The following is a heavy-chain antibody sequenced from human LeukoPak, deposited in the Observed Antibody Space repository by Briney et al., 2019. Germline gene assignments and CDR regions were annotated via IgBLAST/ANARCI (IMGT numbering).Heavy chain of an antibody. V-gene: IGHV1-8*01. D-gene: IGHD3-3*01. CDR2: MNPNSGNT. CDR3: ARGFNDFWSGSLRTFDY. CDR1: GYTFTSYD. Sequence: PLASVKVSCKASGYTFTSYDINWERQATGQGLEWMGWMNPNSGNTGYAQKFQGRVTMTRNTSISTAYMELSSLRSEDTAVYYCARGFNDFWSGSLRTFDYWGQGTLVTVSS. J-gene: IGHJ4*02.